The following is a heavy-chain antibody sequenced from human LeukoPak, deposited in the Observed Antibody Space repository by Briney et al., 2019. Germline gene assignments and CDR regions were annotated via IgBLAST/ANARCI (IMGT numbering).Heavy chain of an antibody. CDR2: IYYSGST. CDR3: ARDRSGSGWYPKAFDI. J-gene: IGHJ3*02. D-gene: IGHD6-19*01. Sequence: SETLSLTCTVPGGSISSYYWSWIRQPPGKGLEWIGYIYYSGSTNYNPSLKSRVTISVDTSKNQFSLKLSSVTAADTAVYYCARDRSGSGWYPKAFDIWGQGTMVTVSS. CDR1: GGSISSYY. V-gene: IGHV4-59*01.